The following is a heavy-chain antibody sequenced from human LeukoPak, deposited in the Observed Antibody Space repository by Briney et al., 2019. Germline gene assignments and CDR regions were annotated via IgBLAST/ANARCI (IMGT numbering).Heavy chain of an antibody. CDR3: ARQYYYDSSGYSSDAFDI. Sequence: SETLSLTCTVSGGSISSYYWSWLRQPPGKGLEWIGYIYYSGSTNYNPSLKSRVTISVDTSKNQFSLKLSSVTAADTAVYYCARQYYYDSSGYSSDAFDIWGQGTMVTVSS. J-gene: IGHJ3*02. D-gene: IGHD3-22*01. CDR1: GGSISSYY. V-gene: IGHV4-59*08. CDR2: IYYSGST.